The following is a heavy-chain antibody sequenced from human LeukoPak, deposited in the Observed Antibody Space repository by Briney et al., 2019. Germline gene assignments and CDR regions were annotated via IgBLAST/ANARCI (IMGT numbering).Heavy chain of an antibody. J-gene: IGHJ4*02. V-gene: IGHV3-48*03. CDR3: AREPPWNDRGPGFDY. CDR1: GFTFSSYE. Sequence: GGSLRLSCAASGFTFSSYEMNWVRQAPGKGLEWVSYISSSGSTIYYADSVKGRFTISRDNAKNSLYLQMNSLRAEDTAVYYCAREPPWNDRGPGFDYWGQGTLVTVSS. CDR2: ISSSGSTI. D-gene: IGHD3-22*01.